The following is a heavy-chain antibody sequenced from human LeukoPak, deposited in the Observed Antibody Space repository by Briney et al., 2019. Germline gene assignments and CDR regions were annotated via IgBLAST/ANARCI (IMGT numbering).Heavy chain of an antibody. J-gene: IGHJ4*02. V-gene: IGHV3-30*18. Sequence: GGSLRLSCAASGFTFSTYGMHWVRQAPGKGLEWVAVIPYDGSNEYYADSVKGRFTISRDNSKNTLYLQMSSLRAEDTAVYYCAKEFNRGLPDYWGQGTLVTVPS. CDR2: IPYDGSNE. D-gene: IGHD2-21*01. CDR3: AKEFNRGLPDY. CDR1: GFTFSTYG.